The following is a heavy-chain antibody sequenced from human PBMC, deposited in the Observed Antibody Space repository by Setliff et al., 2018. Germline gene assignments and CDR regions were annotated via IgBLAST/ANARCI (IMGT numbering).Heavy chain of an antibody. CDR3: ARAPPSVPYGDYGPRQYFDL. D-gene: IGHD4-17*01. Sequence: SETLSLTCSVSSGSIGSHYWNWMRQPPGKGLEWIGHVFHTGSTKYNPSLRSRVTLSVDTSENYFSLRLTSVTAADTAVYYCARAPPSVPYGDYGPRQYFDLWGRGSLVTVSS. CDR2: VFHTGST. J-gene: IGHJ2*01. CDR1: SGSIGSHY. V-gene: IGHV4-59*11.